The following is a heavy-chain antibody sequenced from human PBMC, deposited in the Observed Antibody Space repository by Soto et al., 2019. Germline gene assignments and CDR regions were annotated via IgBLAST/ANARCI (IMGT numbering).Heavy chain of an antibody. J-gene: IGHJ4*02. Sequence: EVQLVEAGGGLIQPGGSLRLSCAVSGLTVSRTQMSWVRQAPGKGLQWVLVIYSGGSTYYANAVKGRFTISRDISENTVYLELDKLTVDDTAVYYCARAREPEYSSSIFFDYWGRGTLVTVSS. CDR3: ARAREPEYSSSIFFDY. D-gene: IGHD6-6*01. CDR2: IYSGGST. CDR1: GLTVSRTQ. V-gene: IGHV3-53*01.